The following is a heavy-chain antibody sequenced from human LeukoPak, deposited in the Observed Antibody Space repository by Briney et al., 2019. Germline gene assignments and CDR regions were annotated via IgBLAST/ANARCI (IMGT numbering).Heavy chain of an antibody. CDR3: ARDSGVEYSNWFDP. D-gene: IGHD3-3*01. Sequence: SXXXSXTCXVSGGSISSYXXSWIRXPAGXXXEXXGRIYTSGSTNYNPSLKSRVTMSVDTSKNQFSLKLSSVTAADTAVYYCARDSGVEYSNWFDPWGQGTLVTVSS. CDR1: GGSISSYX. J-gene: IGHJ5*02. CDR2: IYTSGST. V-gene: IGHV4-4*07.